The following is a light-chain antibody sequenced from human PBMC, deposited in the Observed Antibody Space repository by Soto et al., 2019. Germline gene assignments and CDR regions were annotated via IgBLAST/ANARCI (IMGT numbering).Light chain of an antibody. CDR1: SSNIGSNT. Sequence: QSVLTQPSSASGTPGQRVTISCSGSSSNIGSNTVNWYQQLPATAPKLLIYSNNQRPSGVPDRFSGSKSGTSASLAISGLQSEDEADYYCAAWDDSLNGPVVFGGGTKLTVL. J-gene: IGLJ2*01. V-gene: IGLV1-44*01. CDR3: AAWDDSLNGPVV. CDR2: SNN.